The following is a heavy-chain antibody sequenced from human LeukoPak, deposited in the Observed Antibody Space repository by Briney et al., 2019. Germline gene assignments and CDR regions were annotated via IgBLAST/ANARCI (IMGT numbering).Heavy chain of an antibody. CDR3: ARVQLTGWYGGVDY. CDR1: GGSISGYY. CDR2: IYTSGST. Sequence: PSETLSLTCTVSGGSISGYYWSWIRQPAGKGLEWIGRIYTSGSTNYNPSLKSRVTMSVDTSKNQFSLKLSSVTAADTAVYYCARVQLTGWYGGVDYWGQGTLVTVSS. V-gene: IGHV4-4*07. D-gene: IGHD6-19*01. J-gene: IGHJ4*02.